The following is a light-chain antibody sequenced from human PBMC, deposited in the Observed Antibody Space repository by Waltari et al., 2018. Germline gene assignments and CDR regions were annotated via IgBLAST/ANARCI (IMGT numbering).Light chain of an antibody. V-gene: IGKV2-30*02. Sequence: DVVMTQSSLSLPVTLGQPASIPCMSSQSLVHSDGNTSLMWFHQMPGQSPRRLIYKVSNRESGVPDRFSGSGSDTDFTLKISRVEADDVGVYYCMQGTYWPYTFGQGTRLDIK. CDR1: QSLVHSDGNTS. CDR3: MQGTYWPYT. J-gene: IGKJ2*01. CDR2: KVS.